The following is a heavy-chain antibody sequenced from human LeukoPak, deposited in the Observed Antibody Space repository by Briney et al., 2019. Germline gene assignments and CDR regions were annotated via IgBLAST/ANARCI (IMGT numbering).Heavy chain of an antibody. CDR1: GGSISSYY. CDR3: ARTVDAFDI. Sequence: SETLSLTCTVSGGSISSYYWSWIRQPPGKGLEWIGYIYYSGSTNYNPSHKSRVTISVDTSKNQFSLKLSSVTAADTAVYYCARTVDAFDIWGQGTMVTVSS. J-gene: IGHJ3*02. V-gene: IGHV4-59*08. D-gene: IGHD4-17*01. CDR2: IYYSGST.